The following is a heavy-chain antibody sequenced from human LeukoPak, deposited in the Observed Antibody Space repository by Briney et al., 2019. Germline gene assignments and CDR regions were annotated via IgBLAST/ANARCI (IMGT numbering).Heavy chain of an antibody. V-gene: IGHV4-39*07. Sequence: SETLSLTCIVPGGSISSSSYYWAWIRQSPGKGLEWIGTFSSGGSAYYNPSLTSRVSISKNTSDNQFSLRLYSVTAADTAVYYCARKQTGTMYDVWGQGTQVTVSS. D-gene: IGHD1-7*01. J-gene: IGHJ4*02. CDR2: FSSGGSA. CDR1: GGSISSSSYY. CDR3: ARKQTGTMYDV.